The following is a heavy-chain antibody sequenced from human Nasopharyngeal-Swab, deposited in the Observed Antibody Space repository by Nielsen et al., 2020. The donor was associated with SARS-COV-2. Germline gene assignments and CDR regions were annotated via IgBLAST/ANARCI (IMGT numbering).Heavy chain of an antibody. CDR2: IYYSGST. Sequence: WIRQPPGKGLEWIGSIYYSGSTYYNPSLKSRVTISVDTSKNQFSLKLSSVTAADTAVYYCASLYYYDSSGLDYWGQGTLVTVSS. V-gene: IGHV4-39*01. J-gene: IGHJ4*02. D-gene: IGHD3-22*01. CDR3: ASLYYYDSSGLDY.